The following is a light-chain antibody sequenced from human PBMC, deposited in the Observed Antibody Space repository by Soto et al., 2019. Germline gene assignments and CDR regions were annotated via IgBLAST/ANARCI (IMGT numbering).Light chain of an antibody. J-gene: IGLJ3*02. CDR2: GVT. V-gene: IGLV2-8*01. CDR1: GSDIGAHNF. Sequence: QSALAQPPSASGSPGQSVTISCTGSGSDIGAHNFVSWYQQHPGKAPKLMIFGVTERPSGVPDRFSGSKSGNTASLTVSGLQADDEAIYYCYSYAGRNVWVFGGGTKLTVL. CDR3: YSYAGRNVWV.